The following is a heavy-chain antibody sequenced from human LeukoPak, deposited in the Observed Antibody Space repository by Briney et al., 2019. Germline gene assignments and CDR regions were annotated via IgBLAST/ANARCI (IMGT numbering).Heavy chain of an antibody. Sequence: AGGSLRLSCAVSGFTFSSYWMSWVRQAPGKGLEWVANIKQDGSEKYYVDSVKGRFTISRDNAKNSLYLQMNSLRAEDTAVYYCARDRLPAAPILDYWGQGTLVTVSS. V-gene: IGHV3-7*01. CDR3: ARDRLPAAPILDY. D-gene: IGHD2-2*01. J-gene: IGHJ4*02. CDR2: IKQDGSEK. CDR1: GFTFSSYW.